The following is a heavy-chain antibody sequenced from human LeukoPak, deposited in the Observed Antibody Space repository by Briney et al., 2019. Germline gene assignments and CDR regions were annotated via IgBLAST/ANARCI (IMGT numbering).Heavy chain of an antibody. CDR3: ARAPCIAAAEIDP. J-gene: IGHJ5*02. Sequence: PSETLSLTCAVYGGSFSGYYWSWIRQPPGKGLEWIGEINHSGSTNYNPSLKSRVTISVDTSKNQFSLKLSSVTAADTAVYYCARAPCIAAAEIDPWGQGTLVTVSS. CDR1: GGSFSGYY. CDR2: INHSGST. D-gene: IGHD6-13*01. V-gene: IGHV4-34*01.